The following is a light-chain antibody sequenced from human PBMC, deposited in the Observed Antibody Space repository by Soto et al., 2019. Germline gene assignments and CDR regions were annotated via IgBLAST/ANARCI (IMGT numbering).Light chain of an antibody. V-gene: IGKV4-1*01. J-gene: IGKJ4*01. Sequence: DIVMTQSPDSLAVSLGERATINCRSSQSVFYSSTNKNYLAWYQQKPGQPPKLLISWASTRESGVPDRFSGSGSGTDFTLTISSLQTEDVAVYYRQQYYDTPLTFGGGTKVEIK. CDR2: WAS. CDR3: QQYYDTPLT. CDR1: QSVFYSSTNKNY.